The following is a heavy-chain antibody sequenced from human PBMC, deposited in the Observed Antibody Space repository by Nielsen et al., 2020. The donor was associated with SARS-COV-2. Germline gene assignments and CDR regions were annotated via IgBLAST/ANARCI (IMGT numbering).Heavy chain of an antibody. CDR3: ARQGRFCSRTTCSRNYFDS. CDR2: ISHGDSDT. D-gene: IGHD2-2*01. J-gene: IGHJ4*02. V-gene: IGHV5-51*01. CDR1: GYSFTNYW. Sequence: GESRKISCKASGYSFTNYWIGWVRQMPGKGLEWMGVISHGDSDTRYSPAFQGQVTISADQSITTAYLQWSSLKASDTAIYYCARQGRFCSRTTCSRNYFDSWGQGTLVTVSS.